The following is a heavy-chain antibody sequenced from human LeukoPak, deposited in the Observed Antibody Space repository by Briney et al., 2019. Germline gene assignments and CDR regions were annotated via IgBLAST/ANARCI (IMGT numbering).Heavy chain of an antibody. CDR1: GGSFSDYF. CDR3: ARDVVVVPAAIHYGMDV. D-gene: IGHD2-2*01. V-gene: IGHV4-34*01. CDR2: INHSGRT. Sequence: SETLSLTCAVYGGSFSDYFWGWIRQPPGKGLEWIWEINHSGRTYYNLSLKSRVTISVDTSKNQFSLNLSSVTAADTAVYSCARDVVVVPAAIHYGMDVWGQGTTVTVSS. J-gene: IGHJ6*02.